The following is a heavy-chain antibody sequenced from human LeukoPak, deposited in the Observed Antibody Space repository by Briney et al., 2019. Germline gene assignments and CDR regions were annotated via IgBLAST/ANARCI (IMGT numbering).Heavy chain of an antibody. Sequence: GASVKVSCKASGYTFTSYYMHWVRQAPGQGLEWMGIINPSGGSTSYAQKFQGRVTMTRDMSTSTVYMELSSLRSEDTAVYYCAKDWHISSWYGRFDPWGQGTLVTVSS. CDR2: INPSGGST. CDR3: AKDWHISSWYGRFDP. D-gene: IGHD6-13*01. V-gene: IGHV1-46*01. J-gene: IGHJ5*02. CDR1: GYTFTSYY.